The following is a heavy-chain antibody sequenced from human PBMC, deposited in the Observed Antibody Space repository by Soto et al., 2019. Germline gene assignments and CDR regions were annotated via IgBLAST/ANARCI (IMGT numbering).Heavy chain of an antibody. CDR2: INAGNGNT. D-gene: IGHD2-15*01. CDR3: ARGGNIVVVVADYGMDV. J-gene: IGHJ6*02. V-gene: IGHV1-3*01. CDR1: GYTFSSFA. Sequence: QVQLVQSGAEVKKPGASVKLSCKASGYTFSSFAMHWVRQAPGQGLEWMGWINAGNGNTKSSQKFQDRLTITRDTSASTVYMDLRSLTSEDTAVYYCARGGNIVVVVADYGMDVWGQGTTVTVSS.